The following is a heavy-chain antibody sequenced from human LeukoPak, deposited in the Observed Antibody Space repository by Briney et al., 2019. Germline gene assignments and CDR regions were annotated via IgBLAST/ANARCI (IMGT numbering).Heavy chain of an antibody. Sequence: GASVKVSCKASGGTFSSYAISWVRQAPGQGFEWMGGIIPIFGTANYAQKFQGRVTITADESTSTAYMELSSLRAEDTAVYYCARVALYSRGWSTFDYWGQGTLVTVSS. V-gene: IGHV1-69*13. CDR3: ARVALYSRGWSTFDY. CDR2: IIPIFGTA. J-gene: IGHJ4*02. D-gene: IGHD6-19*01. CDR1: GGTFSSYA.